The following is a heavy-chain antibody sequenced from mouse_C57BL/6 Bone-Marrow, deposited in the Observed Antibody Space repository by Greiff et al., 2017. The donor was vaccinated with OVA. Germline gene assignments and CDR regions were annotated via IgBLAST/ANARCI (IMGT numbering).Heavy chain of an antibody. J-gene: IGHJ1*03. Sequence: VQLQQSGPELVKPGASVKISCKASGYTFTDYYMNWVKQSHGKSLEWIGDINPNNGGTSYNQKFKGKATLTVDKSSSTAYMELRSLTSEDSAVYYCASVYYYGSSYDVWGTGTTVTVSS. CDR1: GYTFTDYY. V-gene: IGHV1-26*01. D-gene: IGHD1-1*01. CDR2: INPNNGGT. CDR3: ASVYYYGSSYDV.